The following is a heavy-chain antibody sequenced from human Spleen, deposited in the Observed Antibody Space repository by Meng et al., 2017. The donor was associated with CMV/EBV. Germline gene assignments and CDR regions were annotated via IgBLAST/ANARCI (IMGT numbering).Heavy chain of an antibody. CDR1: GASEFPFSTYA. D-gene: IGHD3-22*01. CDR2: ISADGGDT. J-gene: IGHJ5*02. Sequence: GGSLRLSCAASGASEFPFSTYAMHWVRQAPGKGLECVSAISADGGDTYYADSVKGRFTISRDNSKNTLYLQMGSLGAEDMAVYYCARGYYDSSAYFYKWFDPWGQGTLVTVSS. CDR3: ARGYYDSSAYFYKWFDP. V-gene: IGHV3-64*02.